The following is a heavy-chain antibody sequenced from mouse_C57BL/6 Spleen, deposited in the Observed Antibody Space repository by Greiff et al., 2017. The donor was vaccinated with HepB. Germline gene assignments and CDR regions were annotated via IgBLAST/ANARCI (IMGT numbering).Heavy chain of an antibody. CDR1: GFSLTSYA. CDR2: IWTGGGT. Sequence: VQLQQSGPGLVAPSQSLSITCTVSGFSLTSYAISWVRQPPGKGLEWLGVIWTGGGTNYNSALKSRLSISKDNSKSQVFLKMNSLQTDDTARYYCARTITTVVAPFDYWGQGTTLTVSS. V-gene: IGHV2-9-1*01. D-gene: IGHD1-1*01. J-gene: IGHJ2*01. CDR3: ARTITTVVAPFDY.